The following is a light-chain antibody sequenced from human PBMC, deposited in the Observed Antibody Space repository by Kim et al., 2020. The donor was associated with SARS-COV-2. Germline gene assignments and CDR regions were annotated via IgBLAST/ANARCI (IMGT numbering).Light chain of an antibody. CDR3: QQYNNWPPIT. CDR1: QSFGTD. CDR2: HAS. J-gene: IGKJ4*01. Sequence: SPAERATLSCRASQSFGTDLAWYQQRPGQAPRLLIYHASTRATDVPARFSGSGSGTEFSLSISSLQSEDFAVYHWQQYNNWPPITFGGGTKVDIK. V-gene: IGKV3-15*01.